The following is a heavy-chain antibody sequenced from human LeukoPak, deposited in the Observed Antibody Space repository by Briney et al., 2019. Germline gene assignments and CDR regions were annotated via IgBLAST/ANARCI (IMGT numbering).Heavy chain of an antibody. CDR3: ARLRGYSSYYMDV. V-gene: IGHV3-7*01. D-gene: IGHD5-18*01. Sequence: GGSLRLSCEGSGFSFSSYWMTWVRQLPGKGPEWVANIRQDESERYFADSVKGRFTISRDNAKKSVYLHMSSLRAEDTALYYCARLRGYSSYYMDVWGKGTTVTISS. J-gene: IGHJ6*03. CDR2: IRQDESER. CDR1: GFSFSSYW.